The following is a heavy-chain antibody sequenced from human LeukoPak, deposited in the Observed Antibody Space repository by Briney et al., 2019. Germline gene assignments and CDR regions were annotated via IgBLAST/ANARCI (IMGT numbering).Heavy chain of an antibody. D-gene: IGHD3-22*01. J-gene: IGHJ3*02. V-gene: IGHV3-74*01. CDR1: GFTFGSYW. Sequence: GGSLRLSCAASGFTFGSYWTHWVRQAPGKGLVWVSRINRDGSSTTYADSVTGRFTISRDSAKNMLYLQMNSLRAEDTAVYYCARASGDDYYDSSADDAFDIWGQGTVVTVSS. CDR3: ARASGDDYYDSSADDAFDI. CDR2: INRDGSST.